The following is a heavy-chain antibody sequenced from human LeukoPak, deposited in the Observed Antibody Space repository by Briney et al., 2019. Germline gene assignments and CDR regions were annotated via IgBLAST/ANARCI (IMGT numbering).Heavy chain of an antibody. CDR3: ARYCSSSSCHDAFDI. J-gene: IGHJ3*02. Sequence: GGSLRLSCAASGFTFSNYWMNWVRQARGKGLEWVANIKHDGSEKYYVDSVKGRFTISRDNAKNSLYVQMNSLRAEDTAVHYCARYCSSSSCHDAFDIWGQGTMVTVSS. CDR1: GFTFSNYW. D-gene: IGHD2-2*01. V-gene: IGHV3-7*01. CDR2: IKHDGSEK.